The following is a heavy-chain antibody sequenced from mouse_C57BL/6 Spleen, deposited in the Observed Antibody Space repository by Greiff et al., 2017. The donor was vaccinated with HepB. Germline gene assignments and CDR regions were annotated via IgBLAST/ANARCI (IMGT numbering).Heavy chain of an antibody. D-gene: IGHD1-1*01. CDR3: AREGHTTVVSPV. V-gene: IGHV1-55*01. CDR2: IYPGSGST. J-gene: IGHJ1*03. CDR1: GYTFTSYW. Sequence: VQLQQPGAELVKPGASVKMSCKASGYTFTSYWITWVKQRPGQGLEWIGDIYPGSGSTNYNQKFKGKATLTVDTSSSTAYMQLSSLTSEDSAVYYCAREGHTTVVSPVWGTGTTVTVSS.